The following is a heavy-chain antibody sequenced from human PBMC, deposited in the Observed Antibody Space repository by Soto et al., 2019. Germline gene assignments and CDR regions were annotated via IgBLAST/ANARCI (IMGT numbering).Heavy chain of an antibody. J-gene: IGHJ4*02. V-gene: IGHV3-23*01. CDR3: AKLERIRYFDWLSHPLDY. CDR2: ISGRGDEI. Sequence: GGSLRLSCAASGITFSDFAMAWLRQTTGKGLEWVSTISGRGDEIYYADSVKGRFTISRDNSRSTLYLQMNSLRAEDTAVYYCAKLERIRYFDWLSHPLDYWGQGTLVTVSS. CDR1: GITFSDFA. D-gene: IGHD3-9*01.